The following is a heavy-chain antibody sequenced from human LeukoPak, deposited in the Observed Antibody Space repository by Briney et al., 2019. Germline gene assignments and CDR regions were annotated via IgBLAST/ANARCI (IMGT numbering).Heavy chain of an antibody. V-gene: IGHV4-4*07. CDR1: GGSISGFY. J-gene: IGHJ5*02. Sequence: PSETLSLTCTVSGGSISGFYWSWIRQPAGKGLEWIGRIYNSASTNYNPSLKSRVTMSVGTSKNQFSLKLTSVTAADTAVYYCARDRSSSWTRDWFDPWGQGTLVTVSS. CDR3: ARDRSSSWTRDWFDP. D-gene: IGHD6-13*01. CDR2: IYNSAST.